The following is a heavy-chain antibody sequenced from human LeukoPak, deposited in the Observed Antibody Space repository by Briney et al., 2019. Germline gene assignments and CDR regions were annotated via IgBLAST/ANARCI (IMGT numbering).Heavy chain of an antibody. J-gene: IGHJ4*02. CDR1: GFTFSSYS. D-gene: IGHD4-11*01. V-gene: IGHV3-48*01. CDR2: ISSSSSTI. Sequence: PGGSLRLSCAASGFTFSSYSMNWVRQAPGKGLEWVSYISSSSSTIYYADSVKGRFTISRDNAKNSLYLQMNSLRAEDTAVYYCARGGYSNQIYWGQGTLVTVSS. CDR3: ARGGYSNQIY.